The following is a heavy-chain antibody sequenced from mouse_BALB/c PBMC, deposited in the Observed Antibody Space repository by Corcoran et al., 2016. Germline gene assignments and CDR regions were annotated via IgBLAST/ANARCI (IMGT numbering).Heavy chain of an antibody. J-gene: IGHJ4*01. V-gene: IGHV1-19*01. CDR3: ARRRYGSSYYAMDY. CDR1: GYTFTDYY. Sequence: EVQLQQSGPELVKPGASVKMSCEASGYTFTDYYMDWVKQSHGESFEWIGRVNPYNGGTSYNQKFKGKATLTVDKSSSTAYMELNSLTSEDSAVYYCARRRYGSSYYAMDYWGQGTSVTVSS. CDR2: VNPYNGGT. D-gene: IGHD1-1*01.